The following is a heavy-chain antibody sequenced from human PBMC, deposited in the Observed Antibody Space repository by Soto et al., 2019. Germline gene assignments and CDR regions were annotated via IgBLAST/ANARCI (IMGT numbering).Heavy chain of an antibody. D-gene: IGHD5-18*01. CDR3: ARVSIRGYSYGYRGGWFDP. J-gene: IGHJ5*02. Sequence: PSETLSLTCAFYGGSFSGYYWSWIRHPPGRGLEWIGEINHSGSTNYNPSLKSRVTISVDTSKNQFSLKLSSVTAADTAVYYCARVSIRGYSYGYRGGWFDPWGQGTLVTV. CDR1: GGSFSGYY. CDR2: INHSGST. V-gene: IGHV4-34*01.